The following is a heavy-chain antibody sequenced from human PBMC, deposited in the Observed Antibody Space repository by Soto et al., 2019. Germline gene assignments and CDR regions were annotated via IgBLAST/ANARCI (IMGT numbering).Heavy chain of an antibody. CDR3: ATMGRFGELAGVDY. Sequence: QLQLQESGPGLVKPSETLSLTCTVSGGSINRNTYYWGWIRQPTGKGLEWIESIYYSGTTYYNPSLKSRVTRSVDTSETQSSLKLSSVTAAVTAVYYCATMGRFGELAGVDYWGQGTLVTVSS. D-gene: IGHD3-10*01. CDR1: GGSINRNTYY. V-gene: IGHV4-39*01. CDR2: IYYSGTT. J-gene: IGHJ4*02.